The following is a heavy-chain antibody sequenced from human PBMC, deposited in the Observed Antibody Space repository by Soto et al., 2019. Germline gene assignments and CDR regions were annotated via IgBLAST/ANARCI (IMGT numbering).Heavy chain of an antibody. CDR3: ARLHGYSSGWYDY. CDR1: GYTLSSNG. CDR2: ISTFNGNA. V-gene: IGHV1-18*04. J-gene: IGHJ4*02. D-gene: IGHD6-19*01. Sequence: QVQLVQSGAEVKKPGASVKVSCKASGYTLSSNGVSWVRQAPGQGLEGMGWISTFNGNAHYAQKFQGRVTMTTDTSTNTAYMELTSLSSDDTAVYYCARLHGYSSGWYDYWGQGTLVTVSS.